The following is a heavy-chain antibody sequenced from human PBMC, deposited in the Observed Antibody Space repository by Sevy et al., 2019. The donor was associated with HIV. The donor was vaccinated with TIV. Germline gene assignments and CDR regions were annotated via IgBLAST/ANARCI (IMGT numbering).Heavy chain of an antibody. CDR3: AIAREFRNWFDP. J-gene: IGHJ5*02. V-gene: IGHV4-39*01. Sequence: SETLSLTCTVSGGSISSSSYYWGWIRQPPGKGLEWIGSIYYSGSTYYNPSLKSRVTISVDTSKNQFSLKLSSVTAADTAVYYCAIAREFRNWFDPWGQGTLVTVSS. CDR2: IYYSGST. CDR1: GGSISSSSYY. D-gene: IGHD3-10*01.